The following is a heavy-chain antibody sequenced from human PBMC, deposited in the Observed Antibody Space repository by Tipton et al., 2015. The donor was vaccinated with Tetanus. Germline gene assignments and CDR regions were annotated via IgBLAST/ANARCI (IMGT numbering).Heavy chain of an antibody. J-gene: IGHJ4*02. CDR1: GFIFSSYG. CDR3: AREADCSGGSCFSGDFDT. CDR2: SWYDGTDK. V-gene: IGHV3-33*01. D-gene: IGHD2-15*01. Sequence: SLRLSCAASGFIFSSYGIHWVRQAPGKGLEWLAASWYDGTDKYYADSVKGRFTISRDNSKNTLYLQMNSLRAEDTALYYCAREADCSGGSCFSGDFDTWGQGTHVTVSS.